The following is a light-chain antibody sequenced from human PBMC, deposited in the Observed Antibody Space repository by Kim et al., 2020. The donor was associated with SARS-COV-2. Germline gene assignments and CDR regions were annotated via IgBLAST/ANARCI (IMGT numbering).Light chain of an antibody. J-gene: IGKJ4*01. CDR1: QSISSK. V-gene: IGKV3-15*01. CDR2: DAS. CDR3: QQFHNWPLT. Sequence: EIVMTQSPATLSVSPGERATLSCRASQSISSKLAWYQQKPGQTPRLLIYDASTRATNIPPRFSGSGSGTEFTLTISSLQSEDFAVYYCQQFHNWPLTFGGGTKVDIK.